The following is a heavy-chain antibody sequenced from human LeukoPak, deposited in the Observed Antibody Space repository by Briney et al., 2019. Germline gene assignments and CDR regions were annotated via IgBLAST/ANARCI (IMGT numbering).Heavy chain of an antibody. CDR2: IYYSGST. CDR1: GGSISSSSYY. V-gene: IGHV4-39*01. J-gene: IGHJ4*02. D-gene: IGHD3-22*01. Sequence: SETLSPTCTVSGGSISSSSYYWGWIRQPPGKGLEWIGSIYYSGSTYYNPSLKSRVTISVDTSKNQFSLKLSSVTAADTAVYYCARRANRYYYDSSGYLATFPYFDYWGQGTLVTVSS. CDR3: ARRANRYYYDSSGYLATFPYFDY.